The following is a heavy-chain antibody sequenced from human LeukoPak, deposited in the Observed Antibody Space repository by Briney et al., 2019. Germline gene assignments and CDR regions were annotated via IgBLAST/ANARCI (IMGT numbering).Heavy chain of an antibody. D-gene: IGHD5-18*01. CDR3: AKETGYNYGYDAFDI. Sequence: SGGSLRLSCAASGFTFSSYDMSWVRQAPGKGLEWVSAIDRTSDSTYYADSVKGRFTISRDNSKNTLYLQMNSLRAEDTAVYYCAKETGYNYGYDAFDIWGQGTMVSVSS. CDR1: GFTFSSYD. V-gene: IGHV3-23*01. CDR2: IDRTSDST. J-gene: IGHJ3*02.